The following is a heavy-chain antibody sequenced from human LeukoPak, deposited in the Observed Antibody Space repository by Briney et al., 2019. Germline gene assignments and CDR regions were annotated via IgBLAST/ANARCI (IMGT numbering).Heavy chain of an antibody. CDR3: ARAKKAGPPTL. CDR2: INPNSGGT. J-gene: IGHJ4*02. Sequence: ASVKVSCKASGYTFTGYYMHWVRQAPGQGLEWMGWINPNSGGTNYAQKFQGRVTITADKSTSTAYMELSSLRSEDTAVYYCARAKKAGPPTLWGQGTLVTVSS. V-gene: IGHV1-2*02. CDR1: GYTFTGYY.